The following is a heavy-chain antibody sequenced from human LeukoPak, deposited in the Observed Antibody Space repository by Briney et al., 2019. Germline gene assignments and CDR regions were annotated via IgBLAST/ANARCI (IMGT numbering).Heavy chain of an antibody. CDR1: GFPFSSYP. V-gene: IGHV3-23*01. Sequence: PGGSLRLSCAGSGFPFSSYPISWVRQPPGKGLEWVSAITASGDSTYSADSVKGRFTISRDNSRNTLFLEMSSLRAEDTAVYYCAKSWGSGHHDAFDIWGQGTMVTVSS. D-gene: IGHD2-15*01. CDR3: AKSWGSGHHDAFDI. J-gene: IGHJ3*02. CDR2: ITASGDST.